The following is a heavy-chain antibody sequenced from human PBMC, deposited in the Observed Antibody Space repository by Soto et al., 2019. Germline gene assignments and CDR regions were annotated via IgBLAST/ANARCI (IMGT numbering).Heavy chain of an antibody. Sequence: QVQLQESGPGLVKPSETLSLTCTVSGDSISSYYWSWIRQPPGKGLEWIGYIYYSGGANYNPSLKSRVTISVDTSKNQFSLKLSSVTAADTAVYYCARGIAAAGKAFDYWGQGTLVTVSS. CDR3: ARGIAAAGKAFDY. J-gene: IGHJ4*02. D-gene: IGHD6-13*01. CDR1: GDSISSYY. V-gene: IGHV4-59*01. CDR2: IYYSGGA.